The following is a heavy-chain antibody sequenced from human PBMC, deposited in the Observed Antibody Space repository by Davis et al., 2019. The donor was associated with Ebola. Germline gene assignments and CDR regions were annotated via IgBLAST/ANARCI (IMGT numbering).Heavy chain of an antibody. CDR2: IYYSGNT. CDR3: ARGRPSTVTTDYYAMDV. D-gene: IGHD4-17*01. V-gene: IGHV4-30-4*01. CDR1: GGSISSGDYY. J-gene: IGHJ6*04. Sequence: SETLSLTCTVSGGSISSGDYYWSWIRQPPGKGLEWIGYIYYSGNTYYNPSLQSRVTISVETSKNQFSLKLSSVTAADTAVFYCARGRPSTVTTDYYAMDVWGKGTTVTVSS.